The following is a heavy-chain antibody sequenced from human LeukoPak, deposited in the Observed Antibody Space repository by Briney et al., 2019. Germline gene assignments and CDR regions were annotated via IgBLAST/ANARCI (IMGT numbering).Heavy chain of an antibody. CDR1: GDSVSSNSAA. V-gene: IGHV6-1*01. J-gene: IGHJ1*01. CDR3: ARVLGPSSEEAAIEYFQH. CDR2: TYYRSKWYN. D-gene: IGHD6-19*01. Sequence: SQTLSLTCAISGDSVSSNSAAWNWIRQSPSRGLEWLGRTYYRSKWYNDYAVSVKSRITINPDTSKNQFSLQLNSVTPEDTAVYYCARVLGPSSEEAAIEYFQHWGQGTLVTVSS.